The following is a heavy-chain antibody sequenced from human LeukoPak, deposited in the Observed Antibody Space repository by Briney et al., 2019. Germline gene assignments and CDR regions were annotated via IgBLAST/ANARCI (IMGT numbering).Heavy chain of an antibody. CDR1: GFTFSSYS. D-gene: IGHD3-22*01. J-gene: IGHJ4*02. V-gene: IGHV3-21*01. CDR2: ISSSSSYI. Sequence: PGGSLRLSCAASGFTFSSYSMNWVRQAPGKGLEWVSSISSSSSYIYYADSVKGRFTISRDNAENSLYLQMNSLRAEDTAVYYCARDQGGYDSSGYYYEPYYFDYWGQGTLVTVSS. CDR3: ARDQGGYDSSGYYYEPYYFDY.